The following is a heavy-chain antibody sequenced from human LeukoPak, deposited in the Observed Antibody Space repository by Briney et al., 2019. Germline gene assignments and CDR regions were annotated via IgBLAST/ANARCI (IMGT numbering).Heavy chain of an antibody. J-gene: IGHJ4*02. CDR1: GFTFSNYG. CDR3: TTDSGSYSDFDY. V-gene: IGHV3-15*01. D-gene: IGHD1-26*01. Sequence: GGSLRLSCAASGFTFSNYGMSWVRQAPGKGLEWVGRIKSKTDGGTTDYAAPVKGRFTISRDDSKNTLYLQMNSLKTEDTAVYYCTTDSGSYSDFDYWGQGTLVTVSS. CDR2: IKSKTDGGTT.